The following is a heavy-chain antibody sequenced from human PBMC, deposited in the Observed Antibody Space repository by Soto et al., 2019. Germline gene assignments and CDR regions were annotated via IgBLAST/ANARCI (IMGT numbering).Heavy chain of an antibody. CDR2: ISGGGGT. CDR3: AKTGGPGSYYWVDY. CDR1: GFTFPSYA. D-gene: IGHD3-10*01. V-gene: IGHV3-23*01. Sequence: GGSLRLSCAASGFTFPSYAMNWVRQAPGQGLEWVSTISGGGGTDYADSPKGRFINSRDNSKNKLYLQVNSLRAEDTAVYYCAKTGGPGSYYWVDYWGQGTPVTVSS. J-gene: IGHJ4*02.